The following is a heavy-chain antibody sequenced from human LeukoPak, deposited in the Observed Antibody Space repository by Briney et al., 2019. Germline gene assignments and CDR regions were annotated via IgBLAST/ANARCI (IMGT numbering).Heavy chain of an antibody. Sequence: ASVKVSCKASGYTFTGYYMHWVRQAPGQGLEWMGWINPNSGGTNYAQKFQGRVAMTRDTSISTAYMELSRLRSDDTAVYYCARDNRPGDPPHTERDYWGQGTLVTVSS. J-gene: IGHJ4*02. CDR3: ARDNRPGDPPHTERDY. D-gene: IGHD4-17*01. CDR1: GYTFTGYY. V-gene: IGHV1-2*02. CDR2: INPNSGGT.